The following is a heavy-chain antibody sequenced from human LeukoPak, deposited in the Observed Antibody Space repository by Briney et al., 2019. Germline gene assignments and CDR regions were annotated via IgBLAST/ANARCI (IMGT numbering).Heavy chain of an antibody. CDR3: ARDLRYYDILTGYSWLDY. V-gene: IGHV3-7*01. J-gene: IGHJ4*02. CDR2: IKQDGSEK. Sequence: PGGSLRLSCAASGFTFSSYWMSWVRQAPGKGLEWVANIKQDGSEKYYVDSVKGRFTISRDNAKNSLYLQMNSLRAEDTAVYYCARDLRYYDILTGYSWLDYWGQGTLVTVSS. CDR1: GFTFSSYW. D-gene: IGHD3-9*01.